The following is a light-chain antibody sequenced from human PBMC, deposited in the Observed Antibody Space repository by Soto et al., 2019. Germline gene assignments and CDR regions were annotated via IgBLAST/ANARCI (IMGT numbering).Light chain of an antibody. Sequence: SYELTQPPSVSVAPGQTARITCGGNIIGSKSVRWYQQKPGQAPVLVVYDDSDRPSGIPERFSGSNSGITATLTISRVEAGDEADYYCQVWHSSSDHYVFGTGTKVTVL. CDR3: QVWHSSSDHYV. J-gene: IGLJ1*01. V-gene: IGLV3-21*02. CDR1: IIGSKS. CDR2: DDS.